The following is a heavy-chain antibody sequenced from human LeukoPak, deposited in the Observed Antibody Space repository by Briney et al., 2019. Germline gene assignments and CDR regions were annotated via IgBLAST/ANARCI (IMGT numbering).Heavy chain of an antibody. D-gene: IGHD4-17*01. Sequence: SETLSLTCTVSGYSINSGYCWGWIRQPPGTGLEWIGSMYHGGGNTYYNPSLKSRVNIYIDTSKNQFSLKLTSVTAADTALYYCARVHDGDYIDYWGQGTLVTVSS. V-gene: IGHV4-38-2*02. J-gene: IGHJ4*02. CDR2: MYHGGGNT. CDR3: ARVHDGDYIDY. CDR1: GYSINSGYC.